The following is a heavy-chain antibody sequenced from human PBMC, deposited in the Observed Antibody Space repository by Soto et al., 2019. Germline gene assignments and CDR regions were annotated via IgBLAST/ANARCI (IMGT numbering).Heavy chain of an antibody. CDR3: ARRWTTGEIDY. V-gene: IGHV1-18*01. CDR1: GYIFNSFG. Sequence: QVQLVRSGGEEKKPGASVKVSCKASGYIFNSFGISWVRQAPGQGLEWMGWISAYTGNTKYAQNFQGRVTMTTDTSTSTAYMDLRSLRSDDTAVYYCARRWTTGEIDYWGQGTLVTVSS. J-gene: IGHJ4*02. D-gene: IGHD4-17*01. CDR2: ISAYTGNT.